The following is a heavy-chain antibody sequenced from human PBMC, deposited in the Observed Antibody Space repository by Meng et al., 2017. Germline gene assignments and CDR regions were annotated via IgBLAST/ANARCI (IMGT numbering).Heavy chain of an antibody. V-gene: IGHV3-48*03. D-gene: IGHD2-2*01. CDR2: ISSSGSTI. CDR3: ARDPGFTCSSTSCYAFDY. J-gene: IGHJ4*02. CDR1: GFTFSSYE. Sequence: GESLKISCAASGFTFSSYEMNWVRQAPGKGLEWVSYISSSGSTISYADSVKGRFTISRDNAKNTLYLQMNSLRAEDTAIYYCARDPGFTCSSTSCYAFDYWGQGTLVTVSS.